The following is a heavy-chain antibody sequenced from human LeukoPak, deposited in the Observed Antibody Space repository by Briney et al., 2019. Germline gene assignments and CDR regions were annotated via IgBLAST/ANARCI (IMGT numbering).Heavy chain of an antibody. CDR2: ISSSSSYI. J-gene: IGHJ2*01. CDR3: ARRPTGWCFDL. V-gene: IGHV3-21*04. CDR1: GFTFSSYS. Sequence: GGSLRLSCAASGFTFSSYSMNWVRQAPGKGLEWVSSISSSSSYIYYADSVKGRFTISRDNAKNSLYLQVNSLRTEDTALYYCARRPTGWCFDLWGRGTLVTVSS. D-gene: IGHD7-27*01.